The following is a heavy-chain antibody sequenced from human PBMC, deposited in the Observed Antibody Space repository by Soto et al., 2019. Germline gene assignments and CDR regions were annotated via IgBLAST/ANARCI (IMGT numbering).Heavy chain of an antibody. Sequence: EVQLVQSGAEVKKPGESLKISCKGSAYNFANYWIGWVRQRPGKGLQWMGIIYPGDSDNRYSPSFQGQVTISADKSLSTAYLQWKSLKASDPAIYYCARPTGTIVDWCDPWGQGTLVTVSS. CDR3: ARPTGTIVDWCDP. J-gene: IGHJ5*02. CDR2: IYPGDSDN. CDR1: AYNFANYW. V-gene: IGHV5-51*01. D-gene: IGHD1-7*01.